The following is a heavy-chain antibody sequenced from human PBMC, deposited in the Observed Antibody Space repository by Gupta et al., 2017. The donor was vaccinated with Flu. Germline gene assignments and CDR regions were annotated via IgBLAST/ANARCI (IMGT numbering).Heavy chain of an antibody. CDR3: ARGDIVVVPAATISLYYYYYYMDV. CDR2: MNPNSGNT. Sequence: QVQLVQSGAGVKKLGASVKVSCKASGYTFTSYDINWVRQATGHGLAWMGWMNPNSGNTGYAQKFQVRVTMTRNTSISTAYMELSSRRSEDTAVYYCARGDIVVVPAATISLYYYYYYMDVWGKGTTVTVSS. V-gene: IGHV1-8*01. J-gene: IGHJ6*03. D-gene: IGHD2-2*01. CDR1: GYTFTSYD.